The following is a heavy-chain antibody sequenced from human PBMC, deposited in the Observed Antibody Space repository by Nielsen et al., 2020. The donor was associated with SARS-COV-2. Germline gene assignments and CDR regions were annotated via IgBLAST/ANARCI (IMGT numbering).Heavy chain of an antibody. CDR2: LSFDGYNK. J-gene: IGHJ4*02. CDR1: GFAFSQYG. D-gene: IGHD5-12*01. Sequence: GESLKISCAASGFAFSQYGMHWVRQAPGKGLEWVAVLSFDGYNKYYAESVKGRFTISRDISKNTLYLEMNSLTTEDTAVYYCARGPQWLRLDYFDHWGQGTLVTVSS. V-gene: IGHV3-30*03. CDR3: ARGPQWLRLDYFDH.